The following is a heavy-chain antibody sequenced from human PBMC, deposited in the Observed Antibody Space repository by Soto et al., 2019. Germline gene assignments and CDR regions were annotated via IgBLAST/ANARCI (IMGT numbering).Heavy chain of an antibody. J-gene: IGHJ4*02. CDR1: GFTVSSNY. V-gene: IGHV3-53*02. D-gene: IGHD1-26*01. Sequence: EVQLVETGGGLIQPGGSPRLSCAASGFTVSSNYMSWVRQAPGKGLEWVSVIYSGGSTYYADSVKGRFTISRDNSKNTLYLQMNSLRAEDTAVYYCARGRSGSSSPPLCLDYWGQGTLVTVSS. CDR2: IYSGGST. CDR3: ARGRSGSSSPPLCLDY.